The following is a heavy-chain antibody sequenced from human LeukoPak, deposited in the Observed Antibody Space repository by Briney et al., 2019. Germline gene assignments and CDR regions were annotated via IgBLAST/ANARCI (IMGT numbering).Heavy chain of an antibody. CDR2: ISGSGSST. Sequence: GGSLRLSRAASGFTFSSYAMSWIRQAPGKGLEWVSVISGSGSSTYYADSVKGRFTISRDNSKNTLYLQVNSLRAEDTAVYYCAKWKYSNSGIDDYWGQGTLVTVSS. V-gene: IGHV3-23*01. CDR3: AKWKYSNSGIDDY. D-gene: IGHD6-6*01. J-gene: IGHJ4*02. CDR1: GFTFSSYA.